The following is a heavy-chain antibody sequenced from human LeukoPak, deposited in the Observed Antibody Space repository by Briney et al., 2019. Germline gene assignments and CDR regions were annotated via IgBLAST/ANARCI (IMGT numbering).Heavy chain of an antibody. Sequence: WVSVKISCTASVYTFTTDYMHWVRQAPVQGLEWVGIINPSGGSTSYTQKCQGRVTMTRDTSTSTVYMELSSQRPEDTAVYNCAVAYCSGDCYPDFGGLGARNYYGMDVWGQGTTVTVSS. CDR2: INPSGGST. CDR1: VYTFTTDY. CDR3: AVAYCSGDCYPDFGGLGARNYYGMDV. V-gene: IGHV1-46*01. D-gene: IGHD2-21*02. J-gene: IGHJ6*02.